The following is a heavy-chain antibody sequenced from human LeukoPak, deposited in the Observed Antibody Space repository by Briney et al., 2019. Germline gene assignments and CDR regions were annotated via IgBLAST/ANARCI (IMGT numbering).Heavy chain of an antibody. D-gene: IGHD3-10*01. Sequence: LRLSCAASGFTFSSYAMSWIRQPPGKGLEWIGYIYYSGSTYYNPSLKSRVTISVDTSKNQFSLKLSSVTAADTAVYYCARDRGSFGSGSYYVYYYYYMDAWGKGTTVTVSS. V-gene: IGHV4-30-4*08. CDR2: IYYSGST. CDR3: ARDRGSFGSGSYYVYYYYYMDA. CDR1: GFTFSSYA. J-gene: IGHJ6*03.